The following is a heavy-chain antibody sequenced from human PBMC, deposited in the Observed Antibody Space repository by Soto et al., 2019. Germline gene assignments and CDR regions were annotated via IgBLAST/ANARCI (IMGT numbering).Heavy chain of an antibody. CDR2: ISAYNGNT. V-gene: IGHV1-18*01. D-gene: IGHD5-12*01. J-gene: IGHJ4*02. Sequence: ASVKVSCKASGYTFTSYGISWVRQAPGQGLEWMGWISAYNGNTNYAQKLQGRVTMTTDTSTSTAYMELRSLRSEDTGVYYCAAGDYHENSGYSSDYWGQGTLVTVSS. CDR3: AAGDYHENSGYSSDY. CDR1: GYTFTSYG.